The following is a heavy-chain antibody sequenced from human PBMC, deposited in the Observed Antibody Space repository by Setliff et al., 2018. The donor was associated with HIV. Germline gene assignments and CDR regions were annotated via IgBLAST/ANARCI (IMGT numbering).Heavy chain of an antibody. CDR2: INGNSGAT. CDR3: ARGGDDSGPVTWTFDS. CDR1: GYTFSDYY. Sequence: GASVKVSCKASGYTFSDYYLHWVRQAPGQGLEWMGWINGNSGATNYAQKFQGRVTMTRDTSTYTAYMELTRLRSDDTAVYSCARGGDDSGPVTWTFDSWGQGALVTVSS. V-gene: IGHV1-2*02. D-gene: IGHD4-17*01. J-gene: IGHJ4*02.